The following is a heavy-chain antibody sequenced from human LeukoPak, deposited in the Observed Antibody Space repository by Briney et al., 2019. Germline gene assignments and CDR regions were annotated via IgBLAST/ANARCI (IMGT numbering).Heavy chain of an antibody. Sequence: ASVKVSCKASGGTLSSYAISWVRQAPGQGLEWMGGIIPIFGTANYAQKFQGRVTITADESTSTAYMELSSLRSEDTAVYYCARGPYCGGDCLVASRWWGQGTLVTVSS. J-gene: IGHJ4*02. CDR1: GGTLSSYA. V-gene: IGHV1-69*01. D-gene: IGHD2-21*02. CDR2: IIPIFGTA. CDR3: ARGPYCGGDCLVASRW.